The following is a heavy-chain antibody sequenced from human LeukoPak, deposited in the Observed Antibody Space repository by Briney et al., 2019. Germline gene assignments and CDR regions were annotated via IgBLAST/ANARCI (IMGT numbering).Heavy chain of an antibody. CDR2: IYYSGST. D-gene: IGHD3-22*01. CDR1: GGSIGSYY. CDR3: ARIDCDSSGYYQLPEYFQH. V-gene: IGHV4-59*01. J-gene: IGHJ1*01. Sequence: PSETLSLTCTVSGGSIGSYYWSWIRQPPGKGLEWIGYIYYSGSTNYNPSLKSRVTISVDTSKNQFSLKLSSVTAADTAVYYCARIDCDSSGYYQLPEYFQHWGQGTLVTVSS.